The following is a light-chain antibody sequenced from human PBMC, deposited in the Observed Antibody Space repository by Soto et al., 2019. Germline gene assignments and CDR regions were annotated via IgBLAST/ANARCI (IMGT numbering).Light chain of an antibody. CDR1: QSVSSSY. J-gene: IGKJ1*01. V-gene: IGKV3-20*01. Sequence: VLTHSPGTLSLSPGERATLSCRASQSVSSSYLAWYQQKPGQAPRLLIYGASSRATGIPDRFSGSGSGTDFTLTISRLEPEDFAVYYCQQYGSSPETFGQGTKVDIK. CDR2: GAS. CDR3: QQYGSSPET.